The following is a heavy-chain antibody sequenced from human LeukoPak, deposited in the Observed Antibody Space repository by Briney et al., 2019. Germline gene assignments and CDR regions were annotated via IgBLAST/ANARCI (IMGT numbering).Heavy chain of an antibody. CDR1: GFTFSNYW. CDR2: IKQDGSEK. CDR3: ASGQQLGY. J-gene: IGHJ4*02. Sequence: GGSLRLCCAASGFTFSNYWMSWVRQAPGKGLEWVANIKQDGSEKYYVDSVRGRFTISRDNAKNSLYLQMNSLRAEDTAVYYCASGQQLGYWGQGTLVTVSS. D-gene: IGHD6-6*01. V-gene: IGHV3-7*01.